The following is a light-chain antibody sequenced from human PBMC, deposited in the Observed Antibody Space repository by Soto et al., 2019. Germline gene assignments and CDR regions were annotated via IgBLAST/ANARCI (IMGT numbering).Light chain of an antibody. CDR2: GAS. CDR1: QSVSSSY. J-gene: IGKJ1*01. CDR3: QQDGSSRT. V-gene: IGKV3-20*01. Sequence: EIVLTQSPGTLSLSQGERATLSCRASQSVSSSYLAWYQQKPGQAPMLLIYGASSRATGIPDRFSGSGSGTDFTLTISILEPEDFAVYYCQQDGSSRTFGQGTKVEIK.